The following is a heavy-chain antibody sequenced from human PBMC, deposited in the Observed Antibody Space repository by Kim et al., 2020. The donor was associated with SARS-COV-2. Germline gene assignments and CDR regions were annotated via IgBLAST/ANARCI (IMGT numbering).Heavy chain of an antibody. D-gene: IGHD3-3*01. Sequence: SETLSLTCAVYGGSFSGYYWSWIRQPPGKGLEWIGEINHSGSTNYNPSLKSRVTISVDTSKNQFSLKLSSVTAADTAVYYCARGCWSGYGMDVWGQGTTVTVSS. CDR1: GGSFSGYY. V-gene: IGHV4-34*01. J-gene: IGHJ6*02. CDR2: INHSGST. CDR3: ARGCWSGYGMDV.